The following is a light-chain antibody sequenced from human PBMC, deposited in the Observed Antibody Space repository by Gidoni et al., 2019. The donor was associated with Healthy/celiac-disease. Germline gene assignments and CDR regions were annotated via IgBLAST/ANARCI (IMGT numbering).Light chain of an antibody. V-gene: IGLV2-8*01. J-gene: IGLJ2*01. CDR1: SSDVGGYNY. Sequence: QSALTQPPSASGSLGQSVTISCTGTSSDVGGYNYVSWYQQNPGKAPKLMIYEVSKRPSGVPDRFSGSKSGNTASLTVSGLQAEDEADYYCSSYVGRPGVVFGGGTKLTVL. CDR2: EVS. CDR3: SSYVGRPGVV.